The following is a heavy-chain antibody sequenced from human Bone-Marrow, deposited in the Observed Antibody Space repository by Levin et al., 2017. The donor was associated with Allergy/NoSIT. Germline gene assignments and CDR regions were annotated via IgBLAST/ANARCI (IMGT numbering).Heavy chain of an antibody. D-gene: IGHD1-26*01. CDR2: VFHTGTT. J-gene: IGHJ4*02. Sequence: GSLRLSCSVSGYSIRSAYYWGWIRQTPGKGLEWIGSVFHTGTTSYNPSLQSRVTMSRDTSKNHFSLQLRSVTAADTAIYYCVRDGGYQLLPLLSYFDSWGQGVLVTVSS. CDR1: GYSIRSAYY. V-gene: IGHV4-38-2*02. CDR3: VRDGGYQLLPLLSYFDS.